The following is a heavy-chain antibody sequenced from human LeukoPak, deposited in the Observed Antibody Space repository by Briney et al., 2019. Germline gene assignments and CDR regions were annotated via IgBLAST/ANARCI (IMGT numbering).Heavy chain of an antibody. Sequence: SETLSLTCTVSGGSISSYYWSWIRQPPGKGLEWIGYIYYSGSTNYNPSLKSRVTISVDTSKNQFSLKLSSVTAADTAVYYCARQFGVVRPYYYYMDVWGKGTTVTVSS. CDR3: ARQFGVVRPYYYYMDV. J-gene: IGHJ6*03. V-gene: IGHV4-59*01. D-gene: IGHD3-3*01. CDR1: GGSISSYY. CDR2: IYYSGST.